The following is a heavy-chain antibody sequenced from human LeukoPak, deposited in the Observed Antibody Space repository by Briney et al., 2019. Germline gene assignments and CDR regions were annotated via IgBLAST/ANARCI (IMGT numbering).Heavy chain of an antibody. CDR2: ISYDGSNK. J-gene: IGHJ4*02. D-gene: IGHD6-19*01. CDR1: GFTFSSYG. CDR3: AKDRTVAGTGGSDY. V-gene: IGHV3-30*18. Sequence: GRSLRLSCAASGFTFSSYGMHWVRQAPGKGLEWVAVISYDGSNKYYADSVKGRFTISRDNSKNTLYLQMNSLRAEDTAVYYCAKDRTVAGTGGSDYWGQGTLVTVSS.